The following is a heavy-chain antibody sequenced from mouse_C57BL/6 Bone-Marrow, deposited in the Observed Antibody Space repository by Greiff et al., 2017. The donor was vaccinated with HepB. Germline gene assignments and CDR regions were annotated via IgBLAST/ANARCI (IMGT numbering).Heavy chain of an antibody. CDR3: ARTTVVTYWYCDV. J-gene: IGHJ1*03. CDR2: ISSGSSTI. V-gene: IGHV5-17*01. Sequence: EVQRVESGGGLVKPGGSLKLSCAASGFTFSDYGMHWVRQAPEKGLEWVAYISSGSSTIYYADTVKGRFTISRDKAKNTLFLQMTSLRSEDTAMYYCARTTVVTYWYCDVWGTGTTVTVSS. D-gene: IGHD1-1*01. CDR1: GFTFSDYG.